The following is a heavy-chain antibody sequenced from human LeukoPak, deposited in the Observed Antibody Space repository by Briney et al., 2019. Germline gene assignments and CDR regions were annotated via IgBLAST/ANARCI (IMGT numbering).Heavy chain of an antibody. CDR2: VYYDGST. D-gene: IGHD2-2*01. V-gene: IGHV4-34*11. Sequence: SETLSLTCAVYGGSFSGYYWNWIRQPPGKGLEWIGSVYYDGSTYHNPSLKSRVTISVDMSKNQFFVKLSSVTAADTAVYYCARTVAYCSATSCYGYWGQGTLVTVSS. CDR3: ARTVAYCSATSCYGY. J-gene: IGHJ4*02. CDR1: GGSFSGYY.